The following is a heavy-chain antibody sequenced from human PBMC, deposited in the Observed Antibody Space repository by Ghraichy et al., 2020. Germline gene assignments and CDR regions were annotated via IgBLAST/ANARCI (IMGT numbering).Heavy chain of an antibody. CDR1: GYTFTSYG. D-gene: IGHD2-2*02. V-gene: IGHV1-18*01. CDR3: ARDRALYRGVPGVRYDY. J-gene: IGHJ4*02. CDR2: ISAYNGDT. Sequence: ASVKVSCKASGYTFTSYGISWVRQAPGQGLEWMGWISAYNGDTNYAQKLQGRVTMTTDTSTSTAYMELRSLRSDDTAVYYCARDRALYRGVPGVRYDYWGQGTLVTVSS.